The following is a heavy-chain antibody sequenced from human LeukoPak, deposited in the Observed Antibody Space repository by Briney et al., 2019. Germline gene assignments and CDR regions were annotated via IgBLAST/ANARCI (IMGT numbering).Heavy chain of an antibody. V-gene: IGHV4-59*01. CDR1: GGSISSYY. J-gene: IGHJ5*02. CDR2: IYYNGST. Sequence: SETLSLTCTVSGGSISSYYWSWIRQPPGKGLEWIGYIYYNGSTNYNPSLKSRVTISVDTSKNQFSLKLSSVTAADTALYYCARARINWFDPWGQGTLVTVSS. D-gene: IGHD1-14*01. CDR3: ARARINWFDP.